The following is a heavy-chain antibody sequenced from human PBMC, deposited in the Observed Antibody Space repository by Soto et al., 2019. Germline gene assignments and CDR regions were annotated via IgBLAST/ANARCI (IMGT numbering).Heavy chain of an antibody. CDR2: IYWNDDK. V-gene: IGHV2-5*01. J-gene: IGHJ4*02. Sequence: QITLKASGPTLVQPTQPLTLTCTFYGFSLSTTGAGVGWIRQPPGKALEWLAVIYWNDDKSYSPSLKSRLTVSKDTSKKQVVLTMMNMAPVDTGTYYCAQVDDVAALFAYLGQGTLVTVSS. CDR3: AQVDDVAALFAY. D-gene: IGHD6-6*01. CDR1: GFSLSTTGAG.